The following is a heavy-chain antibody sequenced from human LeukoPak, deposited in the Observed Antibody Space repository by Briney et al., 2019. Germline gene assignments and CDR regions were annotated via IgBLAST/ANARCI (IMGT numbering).Heavy chain of an antibody. D-gene: IGHD2-8*01. CDR1: GFTFSSYS. CDR3: ARDDTRVLMVYAKYYFDY. J-gene: IGHJ4*02. CDR2: ISSSSSYI. V-gene: IGHV3-21*01. Sequence: GGSLRLSYAASGFTFSSYSMNWVRQAPGKGLEWVSSISSSSSYIYYADSVKGRFTISRDNAKNSLYLQMNSLRAEDTAVYYCARDDTRVLMVYAKYYFDYWGQGTLVTVSS.